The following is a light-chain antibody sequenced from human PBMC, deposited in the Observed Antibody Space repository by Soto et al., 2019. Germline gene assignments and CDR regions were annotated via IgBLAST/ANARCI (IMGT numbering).Light chain of an antibody. CDR2: GAS. CDR3: QQTFTALWP. Sequence: DIQMTQSPSSLSASVGDRVTITCRASQTISNHLTWYQQRPGKAPKLLIYGASNLQSGVPWRFSGSGSGADFTLTISSLQPEDFATYYCQQTFTALWPFGQGTKVDIK. V-gene: IGKV1-39*01. J-gene: IGKJ1*01. CDR1: QTISNH.